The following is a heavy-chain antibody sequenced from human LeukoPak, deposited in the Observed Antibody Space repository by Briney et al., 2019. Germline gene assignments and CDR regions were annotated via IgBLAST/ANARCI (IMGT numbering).Heavy chain of an antibody. CDR2: IKQDGSEK. CDR1: GFTFSSHW. V-gene: IGHV3-7*01. CDR3: AKGSYYDSSGYFESSYYFDY. Sequence: PGGSLRLSCAASGFTFSSHWMSWVRQAPGKGLEWVANIKQDGSEKYYVDSVKGRFTISRDNAKNSLYLQMNSLRAEDTAVYYCAKGSYYDSSGYFESSYYFDYWGQGTLVTVSS. D-gene: IGHD3-22*01. J-gene: IGHJ4*02.